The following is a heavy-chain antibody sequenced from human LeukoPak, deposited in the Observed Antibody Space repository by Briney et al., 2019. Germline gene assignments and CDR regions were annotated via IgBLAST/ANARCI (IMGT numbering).Heavy chain of an antibody. V-gene: IGHV3-7*01. Sequence: GGSLRLSCVGSEFSFRSHWVNWVRQSPGKGLEWVANIKPDGSDKYYVDSARGRFTVSGDNAKNSAFLQMNSLRAEDTAIYYCATISAQTFDIWGQGTLVSVSS. J-gene: IGHJ3*02. CDR2: IKPDGSDK. CDR1: EFSFRSHW. CDR3: ATISAQTFDI. D-gene: IGHD5-24*01.